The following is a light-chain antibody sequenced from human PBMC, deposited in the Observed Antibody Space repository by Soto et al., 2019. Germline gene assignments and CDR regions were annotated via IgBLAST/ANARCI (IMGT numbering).Light chain of an antibody. CDR1: QSVSNNY. CDR3: QQYASSPYT. CDR2: GAS. V-gene: IGKV3-20*01. Sequence: EIVLTQSPGTLSLSPGERATLSCRASQSVSNNYLAWYQQKPGQAPRLLIYGASNRATGIPHRFSGRESGTDFTLTITTLEPEDSAVYFCQQYASSPYTFGQGTKVDIK. J-gene: IGKJ2*01.